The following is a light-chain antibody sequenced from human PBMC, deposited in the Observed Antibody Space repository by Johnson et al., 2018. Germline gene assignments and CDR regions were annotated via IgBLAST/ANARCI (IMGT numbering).Light chain of an antibody. J-gene: IGLJ1*01. CDR1: SSNIGNNY. Sequence: QSVLTQPPSVSAAPGQKVTISCSGGSSNIGNNYVSWYQQLPGTAPKLLIYANNKRPSGIPDRFSGSKSGTSATLGITGLQPVDEADYYCGTWDSSLSAGNVFGTGTKVTVL. CDR2: ANN. CDR3: GTWDSSLSAGNV. V-gene: IGLV1-51*01.